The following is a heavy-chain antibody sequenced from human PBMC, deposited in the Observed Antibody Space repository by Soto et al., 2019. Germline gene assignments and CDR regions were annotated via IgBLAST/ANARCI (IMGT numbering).Heavy chain of an antibody. V-gene: IGHV1-2*04. CDR3: ARGPPPTEQLVSYYYGMDV. Sequence: QVQLVQSGAEVKKPGASVKVSCKASGYTFTGYYMHWVRQAPGQGLEWMGWINPNSGGTNYAQKFQGWVTMTRDTSISKAYMELSRLRSDDTAVYYCARGPPPTEQLVSYYYGMDVWGQGTTVTVSS. CDR1: GYTFTGYY. J-gene: IGHJ6*02. CDR2: INPNSGGT. D-gene: IGHD6-6*01.